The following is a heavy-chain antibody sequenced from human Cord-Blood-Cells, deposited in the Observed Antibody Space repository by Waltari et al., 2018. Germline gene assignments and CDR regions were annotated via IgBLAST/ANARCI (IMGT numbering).Heavy chain of an antibody. CDR1: GFTFSSYW. V-gene: IGHV3-7*01. CDR2: IKQDGSEK. J-gene: IGHJ4*02. CDR3: ASHSGSYYYFDY. Sequence: EVQLVESGGGLVQPGGSLRLSCAASGFTFSSYWLSWVRQAPGKGLEWVANIKQDGSEKYYVDSVKGRFTISRDNAKNSLYLQMNSLRAEDTAVYYCASHSGSYYYFDYWGQGTLVTVSS. D-gene: IGHD1-26*01.